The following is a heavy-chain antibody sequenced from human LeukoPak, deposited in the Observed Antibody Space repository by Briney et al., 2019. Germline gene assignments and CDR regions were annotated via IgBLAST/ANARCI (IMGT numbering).Heavy chain of an antibody. Sequence: GGSLRLSCAASGFTFSSYSMNWVRQAPGKGLEWVAFIRYDASNKKYADSVKGRFTISRDNSKNTLYLQMNSLRAEDTAVYYCARGSRFGVVERDAFDIWGLGTMVTVSS. V-gene: IGHV3-30*02. CDR3: ARGSRFGVVERDAFDI. J-gene: IGHJ3*02. CDR1: GFTFSSYS. D-gene: IGHD3-3*01. CDR2: IRYDASNK.